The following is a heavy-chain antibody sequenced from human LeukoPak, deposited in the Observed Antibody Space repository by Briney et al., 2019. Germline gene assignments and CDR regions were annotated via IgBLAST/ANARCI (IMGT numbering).Heavy chain of an antibody. CDR3: ARDRFVVVPAANYYYYYMDV. V-gene: IGHV4-30-4*08. D-gene: IGHD2-2*01. J-gene: IGHJ6*03. Sequence: SQTLSLTXTVSGGSISSGDYYWSWIGQPPGKGLEWIGYIYYSGSTYYNPSLKSRVTISVDTSKNQFSLKLSSVTAADTAVYYCARDRFVVVPAANYYYYYMDVWGKGTTVTVSS. CDR2: IYYSGST. CDR1: GGSISSGDYY.